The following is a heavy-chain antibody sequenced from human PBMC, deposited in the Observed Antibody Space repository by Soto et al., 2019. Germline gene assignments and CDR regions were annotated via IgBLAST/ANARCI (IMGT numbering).Heavy chain of an antibody. D-gene: IGHD3-22*01. V-gene: IGHV4-59*01. CDR3: ASWSSYDSSGYFDY. CDR1: GGSISSYY. CDR2: IYYSGST. J-gene: IGHJ4*02. Sequence: QVQLQESGPGLVKPSETLSLTCTVSGGSISSYYWSWIRQPPGKGLEWIGYIYYSGSTNYNPSLKSRVTISVDTSKNQFSLKLSSVTAADTAVYYCASWSSYDSSGYFDYWGQGTLVTVSS.